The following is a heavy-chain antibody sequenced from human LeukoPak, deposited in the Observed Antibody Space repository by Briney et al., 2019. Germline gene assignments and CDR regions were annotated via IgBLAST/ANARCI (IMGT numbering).Heavy chain of an antibody. D-gene: IGHD2-15*01. V-gene: IGHV3-53*01. Sequence: GGSLRLSCAASGFTVSSNYMSWVRQAPGKGLEWVSVIYSGGSTYYAHSVKGRFTISRDNSKNTLYLRMNTLRAEDTAVYYCARGRMGVDYYFDYWGQGTLVTVSS. CDR3: ARGRMGVDYYFDY. J-gene: IGHJ4*02. CDR2: IYSGGST. CDR1: GFTVSSNY.